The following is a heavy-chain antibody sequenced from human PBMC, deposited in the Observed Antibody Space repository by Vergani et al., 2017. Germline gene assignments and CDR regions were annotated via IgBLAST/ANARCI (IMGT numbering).Heavy chain of an antibody. J-gene: IGHJ4*02. CDR3: AREQWLPIDYFDY. D-gene: IGHD6-19*01. CDR2: INPNSGGT. Sequence: QVHLEQSGTEVKKPGSSVKVSCKVSGDIFTGYYMHWVRQAPGQGLEWMGWINPNSGGTNYAQKLQGRVTMTTDTSTSTAYMELRSLRSDDTAVYYCAREQWLPIDYFDYWGQGTLVTVSS. V-gene: IGHV1-2*02. CDR1: GDIFTGYY.